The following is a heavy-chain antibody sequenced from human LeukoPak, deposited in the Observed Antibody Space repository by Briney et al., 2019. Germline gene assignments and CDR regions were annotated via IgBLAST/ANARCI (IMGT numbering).Heavy chain of an antibody. J-gene: IGHJ4*02. CDR1: GFTFSSYG. CDR3: AKDGSLYSSSWYLDY. V-gene: IGHV3-30*02. CDR2: IRHEGNNK. Sequence: GGSLRLSCAASGFTFSSYGMHWVRQAPGKGLEWVAFIRHEGNNKYYADSVKGRFTISRDNSKNTLYLQMNSLRAEDTALYYCAKDGSLYSSSWYLDYWGQGTLVTVSS. D-gene: IGHD6-13*01.